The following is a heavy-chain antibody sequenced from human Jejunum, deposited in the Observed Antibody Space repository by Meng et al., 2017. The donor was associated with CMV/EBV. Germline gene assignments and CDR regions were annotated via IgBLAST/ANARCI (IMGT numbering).Heavy chain of an antibody. J-gene: IGHJ4*02. D-gene: IGHD1-26*01. V-gene: IGHV4-4*07. CDR3: ARGPGASTRGGFDY. CDR1: CGSVNNYY. CDR2: FYSSDTY. Sequence: QVQLQESGPGLVKPSETLSLTCTVSCGSVNNYYWSWIRQSAGKGLEWIGRFYSSDTYNYHPSLDSRVTMSLDTSKNQFSLNLRSVTAADTATYYCARGPGASTRGGFDYWGLGTRVTVSS.